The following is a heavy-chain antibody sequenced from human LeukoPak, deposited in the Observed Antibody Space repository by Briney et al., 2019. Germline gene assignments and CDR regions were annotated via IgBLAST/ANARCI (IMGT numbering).Heavy chain of an antibody. CDR2: IYSDNT. J-gene: IGHJ4*02. CDR1: GFTVSSNS. CDR3: ARRATTGNFDY. V-gene: IGHV3-53*01. D-gene: IGHD1-26*01. Sequence: GGSLRLSCTVSGFTVSSNSMSWVRQAPGKGLEWVSFIYSDNTHYSDSVKGRFTISRDNSKNTLYLQMNSLRAEDTAVYYCARRATTGNFDYWGQGTLVTVSS.